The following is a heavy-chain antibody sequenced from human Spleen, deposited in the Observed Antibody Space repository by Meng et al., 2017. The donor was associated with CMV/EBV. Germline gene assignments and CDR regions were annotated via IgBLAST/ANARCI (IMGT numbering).Heavy chain of an antibody. V-gene: IGHV3-48*04. D-gene: IGHD2-2*01. CDR2: ISSSGSTI. J-gene: IGHJ1*01. CDR1: GFNFNMYP. Sequence: GESLKISCAASGFNFNMYPVHWVRQAPGKGLEWISHISSSGSTIYYADSVKGRFTISRDNAKNLLYLQMNSLRAEDTAVYYCARDCSSTNCYSSGSPEYFQHWGQGTLVTVSS. CDR3: ARDCSSTNCYSSGSPEYFQH.